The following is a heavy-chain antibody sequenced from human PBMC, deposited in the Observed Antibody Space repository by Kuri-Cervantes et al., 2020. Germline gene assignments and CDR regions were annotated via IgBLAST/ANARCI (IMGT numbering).Heavy chain of an antibody. D-gene: IGHD6-19*01. Sequence: SETLSLTCTVSGGSISSSSYYWGWIRQPPGKGLEWIGSIYYSGSTYYNPSLKSRVTISVDTSKNQFSLKLSSVTAADTAVYYCVGDNSSGWSLFYYFDYWGQGTLVTVSS. CDR1: GGSISSSSYY. V-gene: IGHV4-39*02. CDR2: IYYSGST. CDR3: VGDNSSGWSLFYYFDY. J-gene: IGHJ4*02.